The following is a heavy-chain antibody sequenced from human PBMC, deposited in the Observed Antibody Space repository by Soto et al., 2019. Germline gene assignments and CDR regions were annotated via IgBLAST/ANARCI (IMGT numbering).Heavy chain of an antibody. Sequence: QVQPVESGGGVVQPGRSLRLSCVVSGFTFRSYAMHWVRQAPGKGLEWVAVISNDGNNNYHADSVKGRFTISRDNSKNTLYLHMDSLRAEDTAPYYCSRFVGYGGSEYYFDNWGQGIQVIVST. CDR3: SRFVGYGGSEYYFDN. D-gene: IGHD5-12*01. J-gene: IGHJ4*02. CDR1: GFTFRSYA. V-gene: IGHV3-30-3*02. CDR2: ISNDGNNN.